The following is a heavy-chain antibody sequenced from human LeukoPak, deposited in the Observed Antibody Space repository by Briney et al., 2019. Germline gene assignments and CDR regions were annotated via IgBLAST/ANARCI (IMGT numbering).Heavy chain of an antibody. Sequence: GGSLRLSCAASGFTFSSYAMTWVRQAPGKGLEWVSAISGSGGSTYYADSVKGRFTIPRDNSKNTLYLQMNSLRAEDTAVYYCSKAGGLVVVTWVNYWGQGTLVTVSS. D-gene: IGHD2-21*02. CDR3: SKAGGLVVVTWVNY. CDR1: GFTFSSYA. J-gene: IGHJ4*02. CDR2: ISGSGGST. V-gene: IGHV3-23*01.